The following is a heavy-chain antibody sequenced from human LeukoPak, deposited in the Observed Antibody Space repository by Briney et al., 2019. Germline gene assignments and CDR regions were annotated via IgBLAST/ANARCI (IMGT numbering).Heavy chain of an antibody. CDR3: AKISMSGSHGSYFDY. D-gene: IGHD1-26*01. Sequence: ASVKVSCEVSGYTLTELSMHWVRQAPGKGLEWMGGFDPEDGETIYAQKFQGRVTMTEDTSTDTAYMELSSLRSEDTAVYYCAKISMSGSHGSYFDYWGQGTLVTVSS. CDR1: GYTLTELS. CDR2: FDPEDGET. J-gene: IGHJ4*02. V-gene: IGHV1-24*01.